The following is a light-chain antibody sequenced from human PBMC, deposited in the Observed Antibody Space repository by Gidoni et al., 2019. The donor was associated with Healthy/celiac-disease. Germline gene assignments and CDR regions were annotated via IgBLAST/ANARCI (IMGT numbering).Light chain of an antibody. J-gene: IGLJ1*01. Sequence: QSALTQPASVSGYPGQSITISCTGPSSDVGGYNYVSWYKQHTGKAPNFMIYDVSNRTSGVSNRFSGSKSGNTASLTISGLQAEDDADYYCSSYTSSSTPYVFGTGTKVTVL. CDR1: SSDVGGYNY. CDR3: SSYTSSSTPYV. V-gene: IGLV2-14*01. CDR2: DVS.